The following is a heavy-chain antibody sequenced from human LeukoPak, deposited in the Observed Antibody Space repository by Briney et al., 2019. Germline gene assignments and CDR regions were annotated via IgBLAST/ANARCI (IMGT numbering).Heavy chain of an antibody. D-gene: IGHD5-12*01. CDR2: MSYDGSDK. Sequence: GGSLRLSCAASGFTFSRYAMHWVRQAPGKGLEWVAFMSYDGSDKYYPDSVKGRFTISRDNSKNTLYLQMNSLRAEDTAVYYCAGVEWLLGPFDYWGQGTLVTVSS. V-gene: IGHV3-30-3*01. J-gene: IGHJ4*02. CDR1: GFTFSRYA. CDR3: AGVEWLLGPFDY.